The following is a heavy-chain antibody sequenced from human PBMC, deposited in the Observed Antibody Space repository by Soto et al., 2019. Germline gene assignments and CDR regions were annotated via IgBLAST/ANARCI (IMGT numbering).Heavy chain of an antibody. CDR2: IYHNGST. Sequence: SQTLSLTFTVSGYSIDSVDYRGCIRQTPGKGLEWIASIYHNGSTYYTPSLKSRVTISVDTSKNQFSLKLNSVTAADTAVYFCATSFVTGSRLPAYFDFWGQGSLLTVSS. J-gene: IGHJ4*02. V-gene: IGHV4-38-2*02. CDR3: ATSFVTGSRLPAYFDF. CDR1: GYSIDSVDY. D-gene: IGHD3-9*01.